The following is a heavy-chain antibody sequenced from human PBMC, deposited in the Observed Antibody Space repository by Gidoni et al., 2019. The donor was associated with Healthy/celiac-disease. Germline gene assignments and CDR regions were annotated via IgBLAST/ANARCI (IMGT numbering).Heavy chain of an antibody. CDR2: IYYSGST. Sequence: QLQLQESGPGLVKPSETLSLTCTVSGGSISSSSYYWGWIRKPPGKGLEWIGSIYYSGSTYYNPSLKSRVTISVDTSKNQFSLKLSSVTAADTAVYYCARQGRGEWAYGGNSVSTPTYWYFDLWDRGTLVTVSS. J-gene: IGHJ2*01. CDR1: GGSISSSSYY. D-gene: IGHD3-16*01. CDR3: ARQGRGEWAYGGNSVSTPTYWYFDL. V-gene: IGHV4-39*01.